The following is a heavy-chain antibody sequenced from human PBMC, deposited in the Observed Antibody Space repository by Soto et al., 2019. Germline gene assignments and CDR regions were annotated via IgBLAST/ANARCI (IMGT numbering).Heavy chain of an antibody. CDR2: ISAYNGNT. D-gene: IGHD5-18*01. CDR1: GYTFTSYG. CDR3: ARVKYSPPYYYCYGMDV. V-gene: IGHV1-18*01. Sequence: QVQLVQSGAEVKKPGASVKVSCKASGYTFTSYGISWVRQAPGQGLEWMGWISAYNGNTNYAQKLQGRVTMTTDTSTSTGYMELRSLRSDETAVYYCARVKYSPPYYYCYGMDVWGQGTRVTVSS. J-gene: IGHJ6*02.